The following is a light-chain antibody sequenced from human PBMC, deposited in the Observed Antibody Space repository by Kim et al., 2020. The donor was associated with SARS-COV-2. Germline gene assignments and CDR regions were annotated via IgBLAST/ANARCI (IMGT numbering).Light chain of an antibody. V-gene: IGKV3-11*01. Sequence: SPGDRATLSCRASQSISHHLAWYQQKRGQAPRLLIYDASNRATGIPARFSGSGSGTDFNLTISSLEPEDFAVYYCQQRFDWPPLTFGGGTKVDIK. CDR2: DAS. CDR1: QSISHH. J-gene: IGKJ4*01. CDR3: QQRFDWPPLT.